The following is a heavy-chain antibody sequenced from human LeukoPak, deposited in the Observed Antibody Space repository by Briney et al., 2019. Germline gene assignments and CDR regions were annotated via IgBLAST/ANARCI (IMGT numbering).Heavy chain of an antibody. CDR1: GFTFSDYY. V-gene: IGHV3-11*04. J-gene: IGHJ6*03. Sequence: GGSLRLSCAASGFTFSDYYMSWIRQAPGKGLEWVSYISSSGSTIYYADSVKGRFTISRDNAKNSLYLQMNSLRAEDTAVYYCARDDYSLGYYYYYMDVWGKGTTVTVSS. CDR3: ARDDYSLGYYYYYMDV. D-gene: IGHD2-15*01. CDR2: ISSSGSTI.